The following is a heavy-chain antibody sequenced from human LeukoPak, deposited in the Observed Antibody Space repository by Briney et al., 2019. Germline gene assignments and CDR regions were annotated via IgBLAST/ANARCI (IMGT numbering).Heavy chain of an antibody. D-gene: IGHD4-23*01. Sequence: PGGSLRLSCAASGFTFSSYEMNWVRQAPGKGLEWVSYISSSGSTIYYADSVKGRFTISRDNAKNSLYLQMNSLRAEDTAVYYCARVSLLDDGGLGDYWGQGTLVTVSS. CDR2: ISSSGSTI. J-gene: IGHJ4*02. CDR1: GFTFSSYE. V-gene: IGHV3-48*03. CDR3: ARVSLLDDGGLGDY.